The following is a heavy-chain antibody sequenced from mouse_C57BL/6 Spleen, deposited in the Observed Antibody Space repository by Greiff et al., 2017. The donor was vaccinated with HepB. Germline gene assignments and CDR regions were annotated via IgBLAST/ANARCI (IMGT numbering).Heavy chain of an antibody. J-gene: IGHJ2*01. D-gene: IGHD1-2*01. CDR3: ARGGERLPLDD. Sequence: VQLQQSGPVLVKPGASVKMSCKASGYTFTDYYMNWVKQSHGKSLEWIGVINPYNGGTSYNQKFKGKATLTVDKSSSTAYMELNSLTSEDSAVYYCARGGERLPLDDWGQGTTLTVSS. CDR1: GYTFTDYY. CDR2: INPYNGGT. V-gene: IGHV1-19*01.